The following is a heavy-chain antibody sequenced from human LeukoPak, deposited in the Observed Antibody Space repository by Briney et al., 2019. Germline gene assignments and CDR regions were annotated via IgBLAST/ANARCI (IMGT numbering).Heavy chain of an antibody. D-gene: IGHD2-15*01. J-gene: IGHJ3*02. CDR3: AREGVHCNVSCCYSFFAFDI. Sequence: PGGSLRLSCAASGFTFSSYGMHWVRQAPGKGLEWVAVIWHDGSNTFYADSVKGRFTVSRDNSKNTLFLQMSSLRAEDTSVYFCAREGVHCNVSCCYSFFAFDIWGQGTMVTVSS. CDR1: GFTFSSYG. CDR2: IWHDGSNT. V-gene: IGHV3-33*01.